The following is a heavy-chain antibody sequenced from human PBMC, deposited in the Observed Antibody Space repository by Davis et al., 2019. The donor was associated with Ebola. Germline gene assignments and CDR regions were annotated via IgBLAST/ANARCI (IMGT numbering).Heavy chain of an antibody. V-gene: IGHV3-48*01. CDR1: GFSFSHYG. CDR3: ARAAEVTWFDY. Sequence: GESLKISCEASGFSFSHYGMYWVRQAPGKGLEWISYVGGGGDHISYGDSVEGRFTVSRDNAKDTLYLQMNSLRAEDTGVYYCARAAEVTWFDYWGQGILVTVSS. J-gene: IGHJ4*02. CDR2: VGGGGDHI. D-gene: IGHD2-21*02.